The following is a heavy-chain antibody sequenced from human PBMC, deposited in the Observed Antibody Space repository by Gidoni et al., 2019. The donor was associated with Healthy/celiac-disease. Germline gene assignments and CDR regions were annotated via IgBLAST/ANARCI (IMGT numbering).Heavy chain of an antibody. Sequence: QVQLVQSGGGVAQPGRPLRPPCPASGFTFSSYGMHWVRQAPGKGLGWVAVIWYDRSNKYYADSVKSRFTISRDNSKNTLYLQMNSLRAEDTAVYYCARQMGSSSAFHFDYWGQGTLVTVSS. D-gene: IGHD6-6*01. CDR3: ARQMGSSSAFHFDY. V-gene: IGHV3-33*01. CDR2: IWYDRSNK. CDR1: GFTFSSYG. J-gene: IGHJ4*02.